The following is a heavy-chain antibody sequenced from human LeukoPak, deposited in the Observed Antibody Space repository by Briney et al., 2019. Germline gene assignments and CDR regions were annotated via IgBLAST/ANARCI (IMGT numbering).Heavy chain of an antibody. Sequence: PGGSLRLSCAASGFTFSSYSMNWVRQAPGKGLEWVSSISSSSSYIYYADSVKGRFTISRDNAKNSLYLQMNSLRAEDTAVYYCARGLVGATGGGGYWSQGTLVTVSS. CDR2: ISSSSSYI. CDR3: ARGLVGATGGGGY. D-gene: IGHD1-26*01. CDR1: GFTFSSYS. V-gene: IGHV3-21*01. J-gene: IGHJ4*02.